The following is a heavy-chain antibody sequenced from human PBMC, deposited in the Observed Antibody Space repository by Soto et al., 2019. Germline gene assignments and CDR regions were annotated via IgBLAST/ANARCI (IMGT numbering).Heavy chain of an antibody. CDR3: ARDLPPVDY. CDR2: ISAYNGNT. J-gene: IGHJ4*02. Sequence: ASVKVSCKASGYTFSSYFTSWVRQAPGQGLEWMGWISAYNGNTNYAQNLQGRVTMTTDTSTSTAYMELRSLRSDDTAVYYCARDLPPVDYWGQGTLVTVSS. V-gene: IGHV1-18*01. CDR1: GYTFSSYF.